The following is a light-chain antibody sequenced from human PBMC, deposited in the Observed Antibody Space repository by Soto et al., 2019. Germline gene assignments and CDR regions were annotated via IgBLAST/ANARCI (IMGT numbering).Light chain of an antibody. Sequence: DIQMTQSPSSLSASVGDRITITCRASQSIRDYLNWYQHKPGMAPQLLIYAASNLQSGVPSRFSGSGSGTDFTLTITSLQPEDFATYYCQQTFGIFPRTFGQGTKV. V-gene: IGKV1-39*01. CDR3: QQTFGIFPRT. J-gene: IGKJ1*01. CDR1: QSIRDY. CDR2: AAS.